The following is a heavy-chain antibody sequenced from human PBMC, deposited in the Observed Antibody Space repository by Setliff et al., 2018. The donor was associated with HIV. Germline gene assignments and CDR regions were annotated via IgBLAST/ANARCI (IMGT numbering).Heavy chain of an antibody. Sequence: GGSLRLSCAVSGFTFSSYAMHWVRQAPGKGLEWVAVVSFEGTNRYCADSLKGRFTISRDNSKNTVFLQMDSLRPEDSSLYYCARGGLYGSGSYFGWGYLDYWGQGTLVTVSS. V-gene: IGHV3-30*04. CDR2: VSFEGTNR. CDR1: GFTFSSYA. CDR3: ARGGLYGSGSYFGWGYLDY. D-gene: IGHD3-10*01. J-gene: IGHJ4*02.